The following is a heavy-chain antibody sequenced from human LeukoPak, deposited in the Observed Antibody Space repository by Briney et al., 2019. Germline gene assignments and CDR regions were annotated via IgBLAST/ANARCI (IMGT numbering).Heavy chain of an antibody. J-gene: IGHJ5*02. Sequence: TPSQTLSLTCTASGDSITSGNYYWSWIRQLPGMGLEWIGNVFSSGSAYHNPSLKSRVSLSVDTSKNQFSLRLSSVTAADTAVYYCARARTHYYDSSGLNWFDPWGQGTLVTVSS. V-gene: IGHV4-31*03. CDR2: VFSSGSA. CDR1: GDSITSGNYY. D-gene: IGHD3-22*01. CDR3: ARARTHYYDSSGLNWFDP.